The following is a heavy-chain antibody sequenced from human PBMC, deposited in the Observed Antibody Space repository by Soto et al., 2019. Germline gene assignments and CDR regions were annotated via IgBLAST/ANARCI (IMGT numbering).Heavy chain of an antibody. CDR3: ARSPDSSGYYPRRYYYGMDV. V-gene: IGHV4-59*12. J-gene: IGHJ6*02. Sequence: PSETLSLTCSVSGGSISSYYWSWIRQPPGKGLEWIGYIYYSGSTNYYPSLKSRVTISVDKSKNQFSLKLSSVTAADTAVYYCARSPDSSGYYPRRYYYGMDVWGQGTTVTVSS. CDR1: GGSISSYY. CDR2: IYYSGST. D-gene: IGHD3-22*01.